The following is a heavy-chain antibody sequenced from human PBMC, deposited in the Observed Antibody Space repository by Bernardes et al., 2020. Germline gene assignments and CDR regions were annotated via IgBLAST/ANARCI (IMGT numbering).Heavy chain of an antibody. V-gene: IGHV3-48*03. J-gene: IGHJ4*02. CDR2: ISSSGSTI. Sequence: GSLRLSCAASGFTFSSYEMNWVRQAPGKGLEWVSYISSSGSTIYYADSVKGRFTISRDNAKNSLYLQMNSLRAEDTAVYYCARSCTSTSCYDYWGQGTLVTVSS. CDR1: GFTFSSYE. D-gene: IGHD2-2*01. CDR3: ARSCTSTSCYDY.